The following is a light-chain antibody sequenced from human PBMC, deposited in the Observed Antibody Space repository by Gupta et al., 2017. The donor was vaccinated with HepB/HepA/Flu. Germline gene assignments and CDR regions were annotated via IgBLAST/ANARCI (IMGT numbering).Light chain of an antibody. CDR2: GTS. Sequence: DIVLTQSPGTLSLSPGERATLSCRASQSVSSSYLAWYQQKPGQAPRLLIYGTSIRATGIPDRFSGSGSGTDFTLTISRLEPEDFAVYYCQQFGSSPQTFGQGTKVEIK. CDR1: QSVSSSY. J-gene: IGKJ1*01. V-gene: IGKV3-20*01. CDR3: QQFGSSPQT.